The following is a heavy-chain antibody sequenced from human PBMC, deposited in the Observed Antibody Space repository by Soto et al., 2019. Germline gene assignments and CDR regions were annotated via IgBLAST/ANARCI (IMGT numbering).Heavy chain of an antibody. D-gene: IGHD3-3*01. CDR1: GDSVSSNSAA. J-gene: IGHJ5*02. V-gene: IGHV6-1*01. CDR2: TYYRSKWYN. CDR3: ARDLDHAVLRFLEWRGWFDP. Sequence: SQTLSLTCAISGDSVSSNSAAWNLIRQSPSRGLEWLGRTYYRSKWYNDYAVSVKSRITINPDTSKNQFSLQLNSVTPEDTAVYYCARDLDHAVLRFLEWRGWFDPWGQGTLVTVSS.